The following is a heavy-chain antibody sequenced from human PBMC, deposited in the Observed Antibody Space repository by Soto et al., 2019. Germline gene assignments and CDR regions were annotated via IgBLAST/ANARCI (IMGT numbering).Heavy chain of an antibody. CDR3: AIQRAPYGSGSYVPYDY. D-gene: IGHD3-10*01. V-gene: IGHV1-18*04. Sequence: ASVKVSCKASGYTFTSYGISWVRQAPGQGLERMGWISAYNGNTNYAQKLQGRVTMTTDTSTSTAYMELRSLRSDDTAVYYCAIQRAPYGSGSYVPYDYWGQGTLVTVSS. CDR2: ISAYNGNT. J-gene: IGHJ4*02. CDR1: GYTFTSYG.